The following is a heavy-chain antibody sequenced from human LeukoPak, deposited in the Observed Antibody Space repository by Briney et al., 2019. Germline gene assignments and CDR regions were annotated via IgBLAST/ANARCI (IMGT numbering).Heavy chain of an antibody. CDR3: ARVACDYGGNSGGDY. V-gene: IGHV4-38-2*02. Sequence: SETLSLTCTASGYSISSGYYWGWIRQPPGKGLEWIGSIYHSGSTYYNPSLKSRVTISVDTSKNQFSLKLSSVTAADTAVYYCARVACDYGGNSGGDYWGQGTLVTVSS. J-gene: IGHJ4*02. CDR1: GYSISSGYY. D-gene: IGHD4-23*01. CDR2: IYHSGST.